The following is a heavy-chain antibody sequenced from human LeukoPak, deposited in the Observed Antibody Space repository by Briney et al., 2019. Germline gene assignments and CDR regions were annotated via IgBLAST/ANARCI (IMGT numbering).Heavy chain of an antibody. CDR2: IKQDGSEK. D-gene: IGHD3-22*01. CDR1: GFTFSSYW. J-gene: IGHJ3*02. CDR3: ARAKWLGDAFDI. V-gene: IGHV3-7*01. Sequence: GGSLRLSCAASGFTFSSYWMSWVRQAPGRGLVWVANIKQDGSEKYYVDSVKGRFSVSRDNAKSSLYLQMNSLRAEDTAVYYCARAKWLGDAFDIWGQGTMVTVSS.